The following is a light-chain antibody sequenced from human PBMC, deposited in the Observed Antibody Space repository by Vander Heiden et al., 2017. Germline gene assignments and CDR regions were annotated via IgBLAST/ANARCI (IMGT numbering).Light chain of an antibody. CDR1: SGSIARHS. J-gene: IGLJ2*01. CDR2: EDT. V-gene: IGLV6-57*01. CDR3: QSHDDSNVV. Sequence: NFMLTQPHSVSESPGKTITISCTRRSGSIARHSVHWYHPRPGSPPTTVIYEDTHRPSGVPDRFSGSIDTFSNAASLTIAGPRTEDEDYYYCQSHDDSNVVFGGGTKRTVL.